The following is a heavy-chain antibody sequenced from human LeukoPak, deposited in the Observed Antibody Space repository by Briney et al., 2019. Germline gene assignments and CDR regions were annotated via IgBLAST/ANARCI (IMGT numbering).Heavy chain of an antibody. D-gene: IGHD3-3*01. CDR1: GYSISSGYY. V-gene: IGHV4-38-2*01. J-gene: IGHJ5*02. Sequence: PSETLSLTCAVSGYSISSGYYWGWIRQPPGKGLEWIGSIYHSGSTYYNPSLKSRVTISVDTSKNQFSLKLSSVTAADTAVYYCAGQYYDFWSGYYGFGWFDPWGQGTLVTVSS. CDR2: IYHSGST. CDR3: AGQYYDFWSGYYGFGWFDP.